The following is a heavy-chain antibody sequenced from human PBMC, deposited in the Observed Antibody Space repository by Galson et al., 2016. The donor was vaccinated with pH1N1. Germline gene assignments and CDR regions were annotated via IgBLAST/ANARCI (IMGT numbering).Heavy chain of an antibody. CDR1: GFSLSSNS. Sequence: SLRLSCAASGFSLSSNSMHWVRQSPGKGLVWVSRLRFDGTTTTYADSVKGRFTVSRDSAKNTLYLQMDSLRADDTVVYYCVRGTTAWSGFDYWGPGTLVTVSS. CDR2: LRFDGTTT. J-gene: IGHJ4*02. V-gene: IGHV3-74*01. CDR3: VRGTTAWSGFDY. D-gene: IGHD1-1*01.